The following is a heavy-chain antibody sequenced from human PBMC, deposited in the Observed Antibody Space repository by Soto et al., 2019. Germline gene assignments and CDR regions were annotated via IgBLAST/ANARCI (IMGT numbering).Heavy chain of an antibody. V-gene: IGHV1-69*01. Sequence: QVQLVQSGAEVKKPGSSVKVSCKASGGTFSSYAISWVRQAPGQGLEWMGGIIPIFGTANYAQKFQGRVTITADESTSTAYMELSSLRSEDTAVYYCARVGVEGSGSYPRYFDYWGQGTLVTVSS. CDR1: GGTFSSYA. J-gene: IGHJ4*02. D-gene: IGHD3-10*01. CDR3: ARVGVEGSGSYPRYFDY. CDR2: IIPIFGTA.